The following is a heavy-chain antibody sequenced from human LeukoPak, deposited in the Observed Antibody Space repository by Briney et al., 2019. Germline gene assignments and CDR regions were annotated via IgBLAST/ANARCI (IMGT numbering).Heavy chain of an antibody. V-gene: IGHV3-30*03. D-gene: IGHD3-22*01. CDR3: ASRTFYGSSGFYLDN. CDR2: ISYDGNNK. CDR1: GFTLSSYA. J-gene: IGHJ4*02. Sequence: GGSLRLSCAASGFTLSSYAMHWVRQAPGKGLEWVAVISYDGNNKYYADSVKGRLTISRDNSKNTLYLQMNSLRDEDTAVYYCASRTFYGSSGFYLDNWGQGTLVTVSS.